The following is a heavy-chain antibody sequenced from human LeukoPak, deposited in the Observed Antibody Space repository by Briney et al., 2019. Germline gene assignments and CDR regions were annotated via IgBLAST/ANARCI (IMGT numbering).Heavy chain of an antibody. D-gene: IGHD7-27*01. J-gene: IGHJ6*02. CDR2: MSFDGTNK. Sequence: AGGSLRLSCAASGFTFSTYTMHWVRQAPGKGLEWVAVMSFDGTNKYYADSVKGRFTISRDNSKNTLYLQMNSLRAEDTAVYYCAKFSGVGGTDVWGQGTTVTVSS. CDR3: AKFSGVGGTDV. V-gene: IGHV3-30-3*02. CDR1: GFTFSTYT.